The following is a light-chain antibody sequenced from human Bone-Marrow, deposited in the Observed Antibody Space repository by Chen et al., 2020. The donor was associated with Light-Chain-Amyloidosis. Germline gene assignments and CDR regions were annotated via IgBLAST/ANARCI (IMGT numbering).Light chain of an antibody. J-gene: IGKJ1*01. V-gene: IGKV1-9*01. CDR1: QGIRRY. CDR2: AAS. Sequence: DIQLTQSPSFLSASVGDRVTITCRASQGIRRYLAWYQQKPGKAPKLLIYAASTLQSGVPSRFSGSGSGTEIPLTISSLQPEDFATYYCQQLNSYPRTFGQGTKVGNQT. CDR3: QQLNSYPRT.